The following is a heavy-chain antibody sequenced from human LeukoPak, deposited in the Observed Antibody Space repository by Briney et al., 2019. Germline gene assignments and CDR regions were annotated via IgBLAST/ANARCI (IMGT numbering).Heavy chain of an antibody. Sequence: GGSLRLSCVTSGYTFYNYGMSWVRQAPGKGLEWVSGLNWNGSTTGYADSVKGRFTISRDNAKSSLYLQMSSLRAEDTALYYCVGNTKDYWGQGTLVTVSS. D-gene: IGHD2-2*01. CDR2: LNWNGSTT. CDR3: VGNTKDY. CDR1: GYTFYNYG. V-gene: IGHV3-20*04. J-gene: IGHJ4*02.